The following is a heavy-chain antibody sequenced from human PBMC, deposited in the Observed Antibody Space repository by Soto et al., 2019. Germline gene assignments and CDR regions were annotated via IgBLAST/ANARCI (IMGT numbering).Heavy chain of an antibody. D-gene: IGHD4-17*01. J-gene: IGHJ6*02. CDR3: ARQDYGGNYYYYGMDV. CDR2: IDPSDSYT. CDR1: GYSFTSYW. V-gene: IGHV5-10-1*01. Sequence: PGESVKISCKGSGYSFTSYWISWVRQMPGKGLEWMGRIDPSDSYTNYSPSFQGHVTISADKSISTAYLQWSSLKASDTAMYYCARQDYGGNYYYYGMDVWGQGTTVTVSS.